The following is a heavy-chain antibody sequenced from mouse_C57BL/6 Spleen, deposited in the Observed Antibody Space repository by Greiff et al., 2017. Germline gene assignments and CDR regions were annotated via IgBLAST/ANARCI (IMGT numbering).Heavy chain of an antibody. Sequence: QVQLKQSGAELVRPGASVTLSCKASGYTFTDYEMHWVKQTPVHGLEWIGAIDPETGGTAYNQKFKGKAILTADKSSSTAYMELRSLTSEDSAVYYCTREGRLRRDWYFDVWGTGTTVTVSS. D-gene: IGHD2-4*01. CDR3: TREGRLRRDWYFDV. CDR2: IDPETGGT. CDR1: GYTFTDYE. V-gene: IGHV1-15*01. J-gene: IGHJ1*03.